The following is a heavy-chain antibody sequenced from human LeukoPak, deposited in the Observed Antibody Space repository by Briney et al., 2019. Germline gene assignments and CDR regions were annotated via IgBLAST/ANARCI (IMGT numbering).Heavy chain of an antibody. V-gene: IGHV1-8*01. CDR1: GYTFTSYD. J-gene: IGHJ6*03. Sequence: ASVKVSCKASGYTFTSYDINWVRQATGQGLEWMGWMNPNSGNTGYAQKFQGRVTMTRNTSISTAYMELSSLRSEDTAVYYCARLNYSNYAYYYYYYYMDVWGKGTTVTVSS. CDR3: ARLNYSNYAYYYYYYYMDV. CDR2: MNPNSGNT. D-gene: IGHD4-11*01.